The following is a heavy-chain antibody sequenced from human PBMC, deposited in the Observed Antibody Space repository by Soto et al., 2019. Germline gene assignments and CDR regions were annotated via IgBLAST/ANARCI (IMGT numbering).Heavy chain of an antibody. V-gene: IGHV3-33*01. J-gene: IGHJ6*02. Sequence: QVQRVESGGGVVQPGRSLRLSCAASGFTFSSYVMHWVRQAPGKGLEWVAVIWYDGSNKYYVDSVKGRFTISRDHSKNTLYLHIHSLRAKATAVYYCKRDTTPLGLGGKDVWGQGTTVTVS. CDR1: GFTFSSYV. D-gene: IGHD1-1*01. CDR2: IWYDGSNK. CDR3: KRDTTPLGLGGKDV.